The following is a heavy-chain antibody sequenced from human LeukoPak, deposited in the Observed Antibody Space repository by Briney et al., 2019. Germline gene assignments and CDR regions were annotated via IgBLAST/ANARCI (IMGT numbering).Heavy chain of an antibody. V-gene: IGHV3-23*01. CDR2: ISGSGGST. CDR1: GFTFSSYA. CDR3: AKVRRGRAAAGTYFDY. Sequence: GGSLRLSCAASGFTFSSYAMSWVRQAPGKGLEWVSAISGSGGSTYYAGSVKGRFTISRDNSKNTLYLQMNSLRAEDTAVYYCAKVRRGRAAAGTYFDYWGQGTLVTVSS. J-gene: IGHJ4*02. D-gene: IGHD6-13*01.